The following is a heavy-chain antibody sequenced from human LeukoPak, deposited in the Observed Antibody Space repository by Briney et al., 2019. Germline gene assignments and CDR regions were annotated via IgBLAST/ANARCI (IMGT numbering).Heavy chain of an antibody. J-gene: IGHJ4*02. CDR3: ARGGGYSHFDY. D-gene: IGHD5-18*01. V-gene: IGHV3-7*01. CDR2: IKQDGSEK. Sequence: GRSLRLSCAASGFTFSSYWMSWVRQAPGKGLEWVANIKQDGSEKYYVDSVKGRFTISRDNAKNSLYLQMNSLRAEDTAVYYCARGGGYSHFDYWGQGTLVTVSS. CDR1: GFTFSSYW.